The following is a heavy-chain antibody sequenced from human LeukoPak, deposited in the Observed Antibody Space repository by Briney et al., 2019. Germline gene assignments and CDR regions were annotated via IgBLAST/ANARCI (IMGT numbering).Heavy chain of an antibody. CDR2: IIPSGDST. Sequence: GASVKISCTASGDTRTKYYKNWGGQAPGQGREGMGIIIPSGDSTKYAQQFEGRVTLTTDTSTSTVYMELSSLRSEDTAMYYCALRELTEPLFDFWGQGTLVTVTS. D-gene: IGHD1-14*01. J-gene: IGHJ4*02. CDR1: GDTRTKYY. V-gene: IGHV1-46*03. CDR3: ALRELTEPLFDF.